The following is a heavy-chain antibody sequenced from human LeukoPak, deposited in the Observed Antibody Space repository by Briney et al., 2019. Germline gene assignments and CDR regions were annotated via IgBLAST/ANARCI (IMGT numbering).Heavy chain of an antibody. CDR1: GFTFSSYG. D-gene: IGHD3-10*01. Sequence: PGGSLRLSCAASGFTFSSYGMHWVRRAPGKGLEWVAFIRYDGSNKYYADSVKGRFTISRDNSKNTLYLQMNSLRAEDTAVYYCAKGTMVRGQLDYWGQGTLVTVSS. V-gene: IGHV3-30*02. CDR2: IRYDGSNK. CDR3: AKGTMVRGQLDY. J-gene: IGHJ4*02.